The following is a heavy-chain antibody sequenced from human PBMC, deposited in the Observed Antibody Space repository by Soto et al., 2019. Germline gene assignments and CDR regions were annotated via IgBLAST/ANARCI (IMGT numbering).Heavy chain of an antibody. CDR1: GYSFTSYW. D-gene: IGHD2-2*01. J-gene: IGHJ5*02. CDR2: IYPGDSDT. V-gene: IGHV5-51*01. CDR3: ARHGPYCSSTSCYPSWFDP. Sequence: GGSLRLSCKGSGYSFTSYWIGWVRQMPGKGLEWMGIIYPGDSDTRYSPSFQGQVTISAGKSISTAYLQWSSLKASDTAMYYCARHGPYCSSTSCYPSWFDPWGQGTLVTVSS.